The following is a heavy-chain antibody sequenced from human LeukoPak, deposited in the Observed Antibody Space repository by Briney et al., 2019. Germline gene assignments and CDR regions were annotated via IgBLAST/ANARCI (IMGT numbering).Heavy chain of an antibody. CDR2: IYYSGST. Sequence: KPSETLSLTCTVSGGSINSYYWSWIRQPPGKGLEWIGYIYYSGSTNYSPSLKSRVTISVDTSKNQFSLKLSSVTAADTAVYNCAITYQYSSGLKNDYWGQGTLVTVSS. CDR3: AITYQYSSGLKNDY. V-gene: IGHV4-59*12. J-gene: IGHJ4*02. D-gene: IGHD6-19*01. CDR1: GGSINSYY.